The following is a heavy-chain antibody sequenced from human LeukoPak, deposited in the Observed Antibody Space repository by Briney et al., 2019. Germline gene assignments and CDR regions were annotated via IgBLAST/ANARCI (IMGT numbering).Heavy chain of an antibody. V-gene: IGHV4-4*09. CDR3: ARLHKGRHASDI. J-gene: IGHJ3*02. CDR2: IYTSGST. D-gene: IGHD4-11*01. CDR1: GGSISSYY. Sequence: PSETLSLTCTVSGGSISSYYWSWIRQPPGKGLEWIGYIYTSGSTNYNPSLKSRVTISVDTSKNQFSLKLSSVTAADTAVYYCARLHKGRHASDIWGQGTMVTVSS.